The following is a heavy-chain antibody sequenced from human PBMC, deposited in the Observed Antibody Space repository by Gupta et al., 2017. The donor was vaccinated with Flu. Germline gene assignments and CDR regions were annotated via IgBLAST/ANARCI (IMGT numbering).Heavy chain of an antibody. D-gene: IGHD3-3*01. CDR2: LNSQTGNP. CDR3: ARNSAKVPLTIRLDV. V-gene: IGHV7-4-1*02. Sequence: ISWVRQAPGKGLEWMGWLNSQTGNPTDDQGFRGRIVLSLDTSVNTAYVKNTNLKAEDTAVYDGARNSAKVPLTIRLDVGGKGTTVTVSS. J-gene: IGHJ6*04.